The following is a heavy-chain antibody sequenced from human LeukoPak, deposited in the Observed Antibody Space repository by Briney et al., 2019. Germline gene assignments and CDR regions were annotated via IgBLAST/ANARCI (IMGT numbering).Heavy chain of an antibody. CDR2: ISSSSSYI. CDR3: ARDRGRRGTHYGVY. D-gene: IGHD4-17*01. J-gene: IGHJ4*02. V-gene: IGHV3-21*01. CDR1: GFTFSSYS. Sequence: GGSLRLSCAASGFTFSSYSMNWVRQAPGKGLEWVSSISSSSSYIYYADSVKGRFTISRDNAKNSLYLQMNSLRAEETAVYYCARDRGRRGTHYGVYWGQGTLVTVSS.